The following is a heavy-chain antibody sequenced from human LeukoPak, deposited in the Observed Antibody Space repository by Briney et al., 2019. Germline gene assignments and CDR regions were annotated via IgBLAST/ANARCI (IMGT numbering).Heavy chain of an antibody. J-gene: IGHJ4*02. Sequence: SETLSLTCTVSGYSISSGYYWGWIRQPPGKGLEWIGSIYHSGSTYYNPSLKSRVTISVDTSKNQFSLKLSSVTAADTAVYYCARAGGIAAADGDYDYWGQGTLVTVSS. D-gene: IGHD6-13*01. CDR1: GYSISSGYY. V-gene: IGHV4-38-2*02. CDR3: ARAGGIAAADGDYDY. CDR2: IYHSGST.